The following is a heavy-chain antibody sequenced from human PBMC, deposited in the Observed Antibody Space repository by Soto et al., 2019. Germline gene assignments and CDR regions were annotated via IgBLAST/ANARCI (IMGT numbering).Heavy chain of an antibody. Sequence: GASVKVSCKASGYTFTGYYMHWVRQAPGQGLEWMGIINPSGGSTSYAQKFQGRVTMTRDTSTSTVYMELSSLRSEDTAVYYCARAAPITMIVVANWFDPWGQGTLVTVSS. CDR1: GYTFTGYY. CDR2: INPSGGST. J-gene: IGHJ5*02. D-gene: IGHD3-22*01. V-gene: IGHV1-46*01. CDR3: ARAAPITMIVVANWFDP.